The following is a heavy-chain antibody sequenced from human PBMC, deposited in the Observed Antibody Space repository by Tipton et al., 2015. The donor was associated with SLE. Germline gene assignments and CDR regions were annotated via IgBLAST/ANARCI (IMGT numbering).Heavy chain of an antibody. V-gene: IGHV4-30-2*01. J-gene: IGHJ4*02. Sequence: LRLSCAVSGGSISSGGYSWSWIRQPPGKGLEWIGYIYHSGSTYYNPSLKSRVTISVDTSKNQFSLKLSSVTAADTAVYYCAREAHYYDSSGTLTGYWGQGTLVTVSS. D-gene: IGHD3-22*01. CDR1: GGSISSGGYS. CDR2: IYHSGST. CDR3: AREAHYYDSSGTLTGY.